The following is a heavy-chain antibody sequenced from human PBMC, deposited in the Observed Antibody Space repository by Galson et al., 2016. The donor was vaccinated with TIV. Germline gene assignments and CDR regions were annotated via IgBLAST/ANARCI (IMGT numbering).Heavy chain of an antibody. D-gene: IGHD1-1*01. CDR2: MSHSGSA. CDR3: AKITNTNGTHYFDY. CDR1: SGSISSSNW. V-gene: IGHV4-4*02. Sequence: ETLSLTCAVSSGSISSSNWWSWVRQPPGKGLEWIGEMSHSGSANYNPSLKSRVTISVDKSKNQFSLKLSSVIAADTAVYYCAKITNTNGTHYFDYWGQGTLVTVSS. J-gene: IGHJ4*02.